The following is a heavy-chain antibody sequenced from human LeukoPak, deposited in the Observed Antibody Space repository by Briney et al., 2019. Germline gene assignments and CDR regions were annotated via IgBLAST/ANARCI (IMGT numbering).Heavy chain of an antibody. V-gene: IGHV1-69*04. CDR2: IIPILGIA. CDR1: GGTFSSYA. CDR3: ARQTERYCSSTSCYAGNWFDP. J-gene: IGHJ5*02. D-gene: IGHD2-2*01. Sequence: GASVKVSCKASGGTFSSYAISWVRQAPGQGLEWMGRIIPILGIANYAQKFQGRVTITADKSTSTAYMELSSLRSEDTAVYYCARQTERYCSSTSCYAGNWFDPWGQGTLVTVSS.